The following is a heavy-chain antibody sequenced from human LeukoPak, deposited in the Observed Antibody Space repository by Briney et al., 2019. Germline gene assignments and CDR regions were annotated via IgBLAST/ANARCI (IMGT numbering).Heavy chain of an antibody. J-gene: IGHJ4*02. D-gene: IGHD3-10*01. CDR1: GFTFSSYS. V-gene: IGHV3-21*01. Sequence: GGSLRLSCAASGFTFSSYSMNWVRQAPGKGLEWVSSISSSSSYIYYADSVKGRFTISRDNAKNSLYLQMNSLRAEDTAVYYCVKDYYYGSGSYYTPSYWGQGTLVTVSS. CDR3: VKDYYYGSGSYYTPSY. CDR2: ISSSSSYI.